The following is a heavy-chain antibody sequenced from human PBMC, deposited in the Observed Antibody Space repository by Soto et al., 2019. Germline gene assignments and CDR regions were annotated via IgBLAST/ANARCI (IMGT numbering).Heavy chain of an antibody. D-gene: IGHD2-2*01. CDR2: INPNGGST. CDR3: ARVTTYCSSSSVFSYFDARENAFDI. CDR1: GHNFTSDY. V-gene: IGHV1-46*03. Sequence: ASVKVSCKASGHNFTSDYVHWVRQAPGQGLDWMGTINPNGGSTNYAQKFQGRVTMTRDTSTSTVYMELSSLRSADTAMYYCARVTTYCSSSSVFSYFDARENAFDIWGQGTMVTVSS. J-gene: IGHJ3*02.